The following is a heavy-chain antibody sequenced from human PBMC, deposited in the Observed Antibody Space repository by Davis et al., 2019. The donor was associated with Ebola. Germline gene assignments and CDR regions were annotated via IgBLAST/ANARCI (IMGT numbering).Heavy chain of an antibody. CDR3: AKGIIGWNFAFGY. V-gene: IGHV3-23*01. D-gene: IGHD1-7*01. Sequence: PGGSLRLSCAASGFPFSAYAMSWVRQPPGEGLQWVSTVSISGRDTYYIDSVMGRFTVSRDNSRNTLYLQMNSLRADDTAVYYCAKGIIGWNFAFGYWGQGTLVTVSS. CDR2: VSISGRDT. J-gene: IGHJ4*02. CDR1: GFPFSAYA.